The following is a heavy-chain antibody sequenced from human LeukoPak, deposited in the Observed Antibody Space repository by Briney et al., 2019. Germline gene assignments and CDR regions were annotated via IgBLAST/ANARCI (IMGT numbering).Heavy chain of an antibody. V-gene: IGHV1-8*03. D-gene: IGHD2-2*01. Sequence: HWASVKVSCKASGYTFTSYDINWVRQATGQGLEWMGWMNPNSGNTGYAQKFQGRVTITRNTSISTAYMELSSLRSEDTAVYYCARGGCSSTSCSPGDYYYYYMDVWGKGTTVTVSS. J-gene: IGHJ6*03. CDR3: ARGGCSSTSCSPGDYYYYYMDV. CDR2: MNPNSGNT. CDR1: GYTFTSYD.